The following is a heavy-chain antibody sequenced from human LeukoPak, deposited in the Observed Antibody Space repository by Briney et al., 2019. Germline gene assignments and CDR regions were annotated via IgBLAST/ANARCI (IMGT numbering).Heavy chain of an antibody. D-gene: IGHD6-13*01. V-gene: IGHV3-30-3*01. CDR1: GSTFTSYA. J-gene: IGHJ5*02. Sequence: PGGSLRLSCAASGSTFTSYAMHWVRQAPGKGLEWVAVISYDGSNEYYGDSVKGRFTISRDNSKNTLYLQMNSLRAEDTALYYCARDAISEGSSWGNWFDPWGQGTLVTVSS. CDR3: ARDAISEGSSWGNWFDP. CDR2: ISYDGSNE.